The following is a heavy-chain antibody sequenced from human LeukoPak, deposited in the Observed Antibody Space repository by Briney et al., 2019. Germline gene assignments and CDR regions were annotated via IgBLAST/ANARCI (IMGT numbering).Heavy chain of an antibody. CDR2: IWYDGGNK. V-gene: IGHV3-33*01. J-gene: IGHJ4*02. CDR1: GFTFSSYG. Sequence: GGSLRLSCAASGFTFSSYGMHWVRQAPGKGLEWVAVIWYDGGNKYYADSVKGRFTISRDNSKNTLYLQMNSLRAEDTAVYYCARVGGDISFDYWGQGTLVTVSS. D-gene: IGHD3-9*01. CDR3: ARVGGDISFDY.